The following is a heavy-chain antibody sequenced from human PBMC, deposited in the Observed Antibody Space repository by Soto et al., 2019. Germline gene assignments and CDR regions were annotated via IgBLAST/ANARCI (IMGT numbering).Heavy chain of an antibody. CDR2: ISSNGGST. Sequence: GGSLRLSCSASGFTFSSYAMHWFRQAPGKGLEYVSAISSNGGSTYYADSVKGRFTISRDNSKNTLYLQMSSLRAEDTAVYYCVKDRDPLYSSSWFGYWGQGTLVTVSS. V-gene: IGHV3-64D*06. J-gene: IGHJ5*01. CDR3: VKDRDPLYSSSWFGY. D-gene: IGHD6-13*01. CDR1: GFTFSSYA.